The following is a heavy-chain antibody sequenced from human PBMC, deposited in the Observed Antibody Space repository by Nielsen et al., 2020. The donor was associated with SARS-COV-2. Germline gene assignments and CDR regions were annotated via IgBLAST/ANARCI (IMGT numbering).Heavy chain of an antibody. J-gene: IGHJ5*02. CDR1: GGSISSYY. Sequence: SETLSLTCTVSGGSISSYYWSWIRQPPGKGLEWIGYIYYSGSTNYNPSLKSRVTISVDTSKNQFSLKLSSVTAADTAVYYCARGGYQRWFDPWGQGTLVTVSS. D-gene: IGHD2-2*01. CDR3: ARGGYQRWFDP. CDR2: IYYSGST. V-gene: IGHV4-59*01.